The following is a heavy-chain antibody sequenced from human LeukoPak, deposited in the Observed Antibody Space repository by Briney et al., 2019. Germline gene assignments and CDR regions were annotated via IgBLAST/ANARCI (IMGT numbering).Heavy chain of an antibody. CDR1: GFTLSSFW. J-gene: IGHJ4*02. CDR2: IKTDGSEK. CDR3: VRDAWFGESRA. D-gene: IGHD3-10*01. V-gene: IGHV3-7*01. Sequence: GGSLRLSCAASGFTLSSFWISWVRQAPGKGLEWVANIKTDGSEKYYVDSVRGRFTISRDNTKNSAYLQMNSLRVEDTAMYYCVRDAWFGESRAGGQGTLVTVSP.